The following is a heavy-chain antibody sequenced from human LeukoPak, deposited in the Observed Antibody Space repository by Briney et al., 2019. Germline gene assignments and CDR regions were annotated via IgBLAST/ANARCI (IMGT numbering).Heavy chain of an antibody. V-gene: IGHV3-7*01. CDR2: IKQDGSEK. J-gene: IGHJ4*02. CDR3: ARALLYYGSGSYPSPYFDY. Sequence: GGSLRLSCVASGFTFSSYWMSWVRQAPGKGLEWVANIKQDGSEKYYVDSVKGRFTISRDNAKNSLYLQMNSLRAEDTAVYYCARALLYYGSGSYPSPYFDYWGQGTLVTVSS. D-gene: IGHD3-10*01. CDR1: GFTFSSYW.